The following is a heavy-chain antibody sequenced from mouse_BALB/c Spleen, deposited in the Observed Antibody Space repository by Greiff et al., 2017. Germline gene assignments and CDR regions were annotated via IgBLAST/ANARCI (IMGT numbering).Heavy chain of an antibody. CDR1: GFTFSDYY. J-gene: IGHJ4*01. Sequence: DVMLVESGGGLVKPGGSLKLSCAASGFTFSDYYMYWVRQTPEKRLEWVATISDGGSYTYYPDSVKGRFTISRDNAKNNLYLQMSSLKSEDTAMYYCARERTTVVEGAMDYWGQGTSVTVSS. V-gene: IGHV5-4*02. CDR3: ARERTTVVEGAMDY. D-gene: IGHD1-1*01. CDR2: ISDGGSYT.